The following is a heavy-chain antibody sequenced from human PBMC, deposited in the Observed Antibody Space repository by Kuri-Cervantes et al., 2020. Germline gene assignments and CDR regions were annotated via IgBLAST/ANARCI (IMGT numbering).Heavy chain of an antibody. CDR1: GGSISSGDYY. CDR3: ARAGIQLNWSDP. V-gene: IGHV4-30-4*01. J-gene: IGHJ5*02. D-gene: IGHD5-18*01. Sequence: LRLSCTVSGGSISSGDYYWSWIRQPPGKGLEWIGYIYYSGSTYYNPSLKSRVTISVDTSKNQFSLKLSSVTAADTAVYYCARAGIQLNWSDPWGQGTLVTVSS. CDR2: IYYSGST.